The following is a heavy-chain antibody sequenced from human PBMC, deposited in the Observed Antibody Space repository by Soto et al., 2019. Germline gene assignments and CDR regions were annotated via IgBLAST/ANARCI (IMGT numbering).Heavy chain of an antibody. J-gene: IGHJ5*02. V-gene: IGHV4-59*08. CDR3: ARWSERYCSGGSCYFPYWFDP. Sequence: SETLSLTCTVSGGSISSYYWSWIRQPPGKGLEWIGYIYYSGSTNYNPSLKSRVTISVDTSKNQFSLKLSSVTAADTAVYYCARWSERYCSGGSCYFPYWFDPWGQGTLVTVSS. CDR1: GGSISSYY. D-gene: IGHD2-15*01. CDR2: IYYSGST.